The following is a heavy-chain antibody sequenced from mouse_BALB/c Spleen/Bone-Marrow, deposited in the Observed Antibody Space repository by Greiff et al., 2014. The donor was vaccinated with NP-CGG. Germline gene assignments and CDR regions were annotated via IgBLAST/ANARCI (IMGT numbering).Heavy chain of an antibody. CDR3: ARDNYRGAWFAY. D-gene: IGHD2-14*01. CDR2: IWAGGST. Sequence: VKVEESGPGLVAPSQSLSITCTVSGFSLTSYGVHWVRQPPGKGLEWLGVIWAGGSTNYNSALMSRLSISKDNSKSQVFLKMNSLQTDDTAMYYCARDNYRGAWFAYWGQGTLVTVSA. V-gene: IGHV2-9*02. CDR1: GFSLTSYG. J-gene: IGHJ3*01.